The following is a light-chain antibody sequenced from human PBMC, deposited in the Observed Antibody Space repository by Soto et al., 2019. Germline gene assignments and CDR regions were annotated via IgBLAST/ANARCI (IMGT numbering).Light chain of an antibody. CDR2: KAS. CDR1: QTISSW. V-gene: IGKV1-5*03. J-gene: IGKJ1*01. CDR3: QQYYSYPVT. Sequence: EIQMTQYPSTLSGSVGDRVTITCMASQTISSWLAWYQQKPGKAAKLLIYKASTLKSGVPSRFSGSGSGTDFTLTISCLQSEDFATYYCQQYYSYPVTFGQGTKVDIK.